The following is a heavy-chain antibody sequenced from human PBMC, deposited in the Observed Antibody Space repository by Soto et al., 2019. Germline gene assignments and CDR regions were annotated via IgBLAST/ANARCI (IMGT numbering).Heavy chain of an antibody. V-gene: IGHV3-7*01. CDR3: ATSRTFDY. Sequence: SLRLSCVVSGFTFSSYWMNWVRQAPGTGLEWVANIKQDGSEKYYVDSAKGRCTISRDNAKNALYLQMNSLSAEDTAIYYCATSRTFDYWGQGTLVTVPS. J-gene: IGHJ4*02. CDR2: IKQDGSEK. D-gene: IGHD6-13*01. CDR1: GFTFSSYW.